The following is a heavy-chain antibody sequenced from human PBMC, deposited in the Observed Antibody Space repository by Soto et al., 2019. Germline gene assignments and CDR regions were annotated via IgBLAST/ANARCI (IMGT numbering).Heavy chain of an antibody. CDR2: FYSGVTT. CDR1: GFTVRTNY. J-gene: IGHJ6*02. CDR3: ARDNVNTAMIGGQYKFYYHGMDV. Sequence: PGGSLRLSCAASGFTVRTNYMSWVRQAPGKGLEWVSVFYSGVTTYYADSVKGRFTISVDSSKNTVHLHMNSLRAEDTAIYYCARDNVNTAMIGGQYKFYYHGMDVWGQGTTVTVSS. V-gene: IGHV3-53*01. D-gene: IGHD5-18*01.